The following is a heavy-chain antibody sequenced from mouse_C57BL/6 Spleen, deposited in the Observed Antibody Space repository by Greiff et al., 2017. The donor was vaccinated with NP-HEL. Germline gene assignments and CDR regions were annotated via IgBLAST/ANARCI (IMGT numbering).Heavy chain of an antibody. D-gene: IGHD2-5*01. J-gene: IGHJ4*01. CDR2: ISDGGSYT. V-gene: IGHV5-4*01. CDR1: GFTFSSYA. Sequence: EVKLQESGGGLVKPGGSLKLSCAASGFTFSSYAMSWVRQTPEKRLEWVATISDGGSYTYYPDNVKGRFTISRDNAKNNLYLQMSHLKSEDTAMYYCARDPDSNYGAMDYWGQGTSVTVSS. CDR3: ARDPDSNYGAMDY.